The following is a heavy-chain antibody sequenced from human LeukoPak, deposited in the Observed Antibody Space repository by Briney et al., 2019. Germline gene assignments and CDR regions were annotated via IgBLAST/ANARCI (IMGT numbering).Heavy chain of an antibody. V-gene: IGHV3-49*04. J-gene: IGHJ6*02. CDR2: IRSKGYGGAT. CDR3: TSPIAAGYYFYGMDV. Sequence: GGSLRLSCKASGFTFGDFAMSLVRQAPGKGLQWVGFIRSKGYGGATEYTASVKGRFTISRDDSKSIAYLQMNSLKTEDTAVYYCTSPIAAGYYFYGMDVWGQGTTVTVSS. CDR1: GFTFGDFA. D-gene: IGHD6-13*01.